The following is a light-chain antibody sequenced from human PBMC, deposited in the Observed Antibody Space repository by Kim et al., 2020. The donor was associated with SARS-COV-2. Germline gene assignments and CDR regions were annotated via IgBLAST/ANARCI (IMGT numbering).Light chain of an antibody. Sequence: EIVLTQSPGPLSLSPGERATLSCRASQSVSSSYLAWYQQKPGQAPRLLIYGASSRATGIPDRFSGSGSGTDFTLTISRLEPEDFAVYYCQQYGSSPMYTFGQGTKLEF. CDR1: QSVSSSY. CDR3: QQYGSSPMYT. J-gene: IGKJ2*01. CDR2: GAS. V-gene: IGKV3-20*01.